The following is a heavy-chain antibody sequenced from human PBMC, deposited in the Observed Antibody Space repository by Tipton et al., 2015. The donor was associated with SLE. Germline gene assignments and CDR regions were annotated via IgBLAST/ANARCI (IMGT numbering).Heavy chain of an antibody. V-gene: IGHV4-59*08. D-gene: IGHD2-15*01. Sequence: TLSLTCTVSGDSIRRHFWSWIRQPPGKGLEWIGNIFYRGSTNYNPSLKSRVTISVDTSKNQFSLKLSSVTAADTAVYYCARGPGLGVVVVTQSDWFDPWGHGPLVTVSS. CDR2: IFYRGST. CDR1: GDSIRRHF. J-gene: IGHJ5*02. CDR3: ARGPGLGVVVVTQSDWFDP.